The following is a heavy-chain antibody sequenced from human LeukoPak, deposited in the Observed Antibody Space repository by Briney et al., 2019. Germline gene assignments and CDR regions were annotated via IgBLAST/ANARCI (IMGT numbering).Heavy chain of an antibody. CDR3: ASYDFWSGYPDAFDI. V-gene: IGHV4-59*01. CDR1: GGSISSYY. D-gene: IGHD3-3*01. J-gene: IGHJ3*02. Sequence: SETLSLTCTVSGGSISSYYWSWIRQPPGKGLEWIGYIYYSGSTNYNPSLKSRVTISVDTSKNQFSLKLSSVTASDTAVYYCASYDFWSGYPDAFDIWGQGTMVTVSS. CDR2: IYYSGST.